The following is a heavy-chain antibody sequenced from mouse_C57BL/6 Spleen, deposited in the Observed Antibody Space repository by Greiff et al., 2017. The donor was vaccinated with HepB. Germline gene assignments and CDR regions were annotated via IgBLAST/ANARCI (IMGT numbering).Heavy chain of an antibody. CDR3: AREFGGYLCAMDY. Sequence: DVMLVESGGGLVKPGGSLKLSCAASGFTFSSYAMSWVRQTPEKRLEWVATISDGGSYTYYPDNVKGRFTISRDNAKNNLYLQMSHLKSEDTAMYYCAREFGGYLCAMDYWGQGTSVTVSS. D-gene: IGHD2-2*01. CDR2: ISDGGSYT. V-gene: IGHV5-4*01. J-gene: IGHJ4*01. CDR1: GFTFSSYA.